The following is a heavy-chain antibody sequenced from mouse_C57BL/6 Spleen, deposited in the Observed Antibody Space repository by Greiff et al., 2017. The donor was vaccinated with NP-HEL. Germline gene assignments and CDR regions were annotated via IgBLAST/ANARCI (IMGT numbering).Heavy chain of an antibody. CDR1: GYTFTSYW. Sequence: QVQLQQPGAELVKPGASVKLSCKASGYTFTSYWMPWVKQRPGQDLEWIGMIHPNSGSTNYNEKFKSKATLTVDKSSSTAYMQLSSLTSEDSAVDYCARTYSPYYFDYWGQGTTLTVSS. CDR2: IHPNSGST. V-gene: IGHV1-64*01. J-gene: IGHJ2*01. D-gene: IGHD2-12*01. CDR3: ARTYSPYYFDY.